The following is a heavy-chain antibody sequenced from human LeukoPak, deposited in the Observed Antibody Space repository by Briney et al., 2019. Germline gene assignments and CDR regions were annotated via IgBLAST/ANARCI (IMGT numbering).Heavy chain of an antibody. CDR1: GYSISSGYY. V-gene: IGHV4-38-2*02. J-gene: IGHJ4*02. D-gene: IGHD3-10*01. CDR2: IYHSGST. Sequence: SETLSLTCTVSGYSISSGYYWGWIRQPPGKGLEWIGSIYHSGSTYYNPSLKSRVTISVDTSKNQFSLKLSSVTAADTAVYYCAVDYYYGSGSYYPPFDYWGQGTLVTVSS. CDR3: AVDYYYGSGSYYPPFDY.